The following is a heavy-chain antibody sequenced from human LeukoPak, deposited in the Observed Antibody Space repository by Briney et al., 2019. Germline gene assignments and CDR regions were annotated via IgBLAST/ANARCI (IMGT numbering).Heavy chain of an antibody. CDR2: INHSGST. Sequence: PSETLSLTCAVYGGSFSGYYWSWIRQPPGKGLEWIGEINHSGSTNYNPSLKSRVTISVDTSKNQFSLKLSSVTAADTAVYCCARLDDYVWGSYRSPYFDYWGQGTLVTVSS. V-gene: IGHV4-34*01. D-gene: IGHD3-16*02. CDR3: ARLDDYVWGSYRSPYFDY. CDR1: GGSFSGYY. J-gene: IGHJ4*02.